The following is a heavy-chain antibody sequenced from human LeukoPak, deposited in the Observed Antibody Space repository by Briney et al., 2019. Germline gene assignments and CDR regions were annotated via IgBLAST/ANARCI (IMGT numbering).Heavy chain of an antibody. D-gene: IGHD4-11*01. Sequence: WTSLRLSCEASGFTFSHFGMHWVRQAPGKGLEWVAVIWSDATNEYYADSVKGRFTISRDNFKRTVSLEMNSLRAEDTAVYYCAKDAQRGFDYRNSLEHWGQGSLVIVSS. CDR1: GFTFSHFG. V-gene: IGHV3-33*06. J-gene: IGHJ5*02. CDR2: IWSDATNE. CDR3: AKDAQRGFDYRNSLEH.